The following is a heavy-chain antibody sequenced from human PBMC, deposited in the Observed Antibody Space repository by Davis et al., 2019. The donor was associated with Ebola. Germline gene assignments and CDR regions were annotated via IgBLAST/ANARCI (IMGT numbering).Heavy chain of an antibody. Sequence: GGSLRLSCAASGFTFSSYAMSWVRQAPGKGLEWVSAINGGGSSTYYGGSVKGRFTISRDNSKNTLYLQMNSLRAEDTAVYYCAKGSVTIFGVAPDYYGMDVWGKGTTVTVSS. CDR2: INGGGSST. D-gene: IGHD3-3*01. V-gene: IGHV3-23*01. CDR3: AKGSVTIFGVAPDYYGMDV. J-gene: IGHJ6*04. CDR1: GFTFSSYA.